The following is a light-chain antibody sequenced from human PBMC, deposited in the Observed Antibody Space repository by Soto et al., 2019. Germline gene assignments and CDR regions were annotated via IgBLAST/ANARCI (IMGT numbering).Light chain of an antibody. CDR1: SSNIGSNY. CDR3: AAWDDSLSSHV. CDR2: RNN. Sequence: QLVLTQPPSASGTPGQRVTISCSGSSSNIGSNYVYWYQQFPGTAPKVLIYRNNQRPSGVPDRFSGSKSGTSASLAISGLRSEDEADYYCAAWDDSLSSHVFGTGTKVTVL. V-gene: IGLV1-47*01. J-gene: IGLJ1*01.